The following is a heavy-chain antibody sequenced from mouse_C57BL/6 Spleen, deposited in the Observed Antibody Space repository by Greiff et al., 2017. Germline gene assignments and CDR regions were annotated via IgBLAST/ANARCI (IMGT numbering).Heavy chain of an antibody. CDR3: ARSHYYGSSPYYFDY. CDR2: ISGGGGNT. CDR1: GFTFSSYT. D-gene: IGHD1-1*01. Sequence: EVQRVESGGGLVKPGGSLKLSCAASGFTFSSYTMSWVRQTPEKRLEWVATISGGGGNTYYPDSVKGRFTISRDNAKNTLYLQMSSLRSEDTALYYCARSHYYGSSPYYFDYWGQGTTLTVSS. V-gene: IGHV5-9*01. J-gene: IGHJ2*01.